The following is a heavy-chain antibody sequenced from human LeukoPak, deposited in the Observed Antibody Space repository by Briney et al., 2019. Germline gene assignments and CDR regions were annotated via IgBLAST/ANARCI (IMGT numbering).Heavy chain of an antibody. V-gene: IGHV4-34*01. CDR1: GGSFSGYY. CDR3: ARKQSTDKDFWGGYYKFNWYFDL. CDR2: INHSGST. D-gene: IGHD3-3*01. J-gene: IGHJ2*01. Sequence: PSETLSLTCAVYGGSFSGYYWSWIRQPPGKGLEWIGEINHSGSTNYNPSLKSRVTISVDTSKNQFSLKLSSVTAADTAVYYCARKQSTDKDFWGGYYKFNWYFDLWGRGTLVTVSS.